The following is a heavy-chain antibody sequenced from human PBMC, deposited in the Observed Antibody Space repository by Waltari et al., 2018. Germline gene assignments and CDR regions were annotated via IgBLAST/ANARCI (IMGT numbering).Heavy chain of an antibody. J-gene: IGHJ4*02. CDR1: GYTFTSYG. Sequence: QVQLVQSGAEVKIPGASVKVSCKTSGYTFTSYGISWVRQAPGQGLEWMGWISAYNDNTTYAQKLQNRVTMTTDTATSTAYRELRSLRSDDTAVYYCARDPGAGRGFDYWGQGTPVTVSS. CDR2: ISAYNDNT. CDR3: ARDPGAGRGFDY. D-gene: IGHD1-26*01. V-gene: IGHV1-18*01.